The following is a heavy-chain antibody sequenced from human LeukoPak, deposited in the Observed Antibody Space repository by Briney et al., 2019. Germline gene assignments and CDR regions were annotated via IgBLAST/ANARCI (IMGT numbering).Heavy chain of an antibody. V-gene: IGHV3-23*01. CDR3: AKTSRGYSVYDSPFDY. CDR2: ISGSGGST. J-gene: IGHJ4*02. Sequence: GGSLRLSCVASKFTFSSYAMSWVRQAPGKGLEWVSAISGSGGSTYYADSVKARFTISRDNSKNTLYLQMNSLRAEDTAIYYCAKTSRGYSVYDSPFDYWGQGTLVTVSS. CDR1: KFTFSSYA. D-gene: IGHD5/OR15-5a*01.